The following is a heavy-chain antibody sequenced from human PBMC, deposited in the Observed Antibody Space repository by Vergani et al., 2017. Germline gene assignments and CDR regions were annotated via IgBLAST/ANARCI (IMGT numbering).Heavy chain of an antibody. V-gene: IGHV3-30*02. CDR2: IRYDGSSE. D-gene: IGHD2/OR15-2a*01. CDR3: ANSVIAGNVGVAYFGMDV. Sequence: QVQILQSGGGVVQPGGSLRLSCTLSGFTLNTYGIHWFRQAPGKGLEWVSFIRYDGSSEYYGDSVEGRFTISRDKSQNTVNLQMNSLRTENTAVYFCANSVIAGNVGVAYFGMDVWGRGTTVTVSS. CDR1: GFTLNTYG. J-gene: IGHJ6*02.